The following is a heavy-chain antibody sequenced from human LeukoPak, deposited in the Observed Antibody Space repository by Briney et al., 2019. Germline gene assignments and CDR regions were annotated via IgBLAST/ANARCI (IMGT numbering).Heavy chain of an antibody. D-gene: IGHD2-2*01. CDR2: ISSSSSYI. J-gene: IGHJ1*01. V-gene: IGHV3-21*01. CDR1: GFTFSSYS. Sequence: PGGSLRLSCAASGFTFSSYSMNWVRQAPGKGLEWVSSISSSSSYIYYADSVKGRFTISRDNAKNSLYLQMNSLRAEDTAVYYCARDCSSTSCAEYFQHWGQGTLVTVSS. CDR3: ARDCSSTSCAEYFQH.